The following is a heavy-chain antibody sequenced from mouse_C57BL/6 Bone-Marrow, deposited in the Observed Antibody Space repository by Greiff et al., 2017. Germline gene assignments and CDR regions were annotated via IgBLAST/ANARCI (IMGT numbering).Heavy chain of an antibody. Sequence: VQLQQSVAELVRPGASVKLSCTASGFTIKNTYMHWVKQRPEQGLEWIGRIDPANGNTKYAPKFKGKATITADTSSNTAYLQLSSLTSEDTAIYYCASPYYNNYVWSFFDYWGQGTTLTVSS. D-gene: IGHD2-5*01. CDR2: IDPANGNT. J-gene: IGHJ2*01. CDR1: GFTIKNTY. CDR3: ASPYYNNYVWSFFDY. V-gene: IGHV14-3*01.